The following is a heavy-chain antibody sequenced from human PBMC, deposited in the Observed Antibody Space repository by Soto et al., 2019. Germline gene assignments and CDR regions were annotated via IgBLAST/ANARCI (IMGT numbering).Heavy chain of an antibody. V-gene: IGHV4-31*03. CDR2: IYYTGTT. CDR1: GGSISSSLCC. CDR3: ARDLRLDS. Sequence: SEPRSLACTVAGGSISSSLCCWGWIRQHPGKGLEWIAYIYYTGTTYYNPSLKSRVTISIDRSNNQFSLMLSSVTAADTAVYYCARDLRLDSWGPGTLVTVSS. J-gene: IGHJ4*02. D-gene: IGHD2-21*02.